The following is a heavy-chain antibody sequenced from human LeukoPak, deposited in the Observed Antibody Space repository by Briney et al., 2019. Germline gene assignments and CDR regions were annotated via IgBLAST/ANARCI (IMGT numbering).Heavy chain of an antibody. Sequence: GGSLRLSCAASGFTFRSYWMRWVRQAPGKGLEWVANIKQDRSEKNYVDSVKGRFTISRDNAKNSLYLQMNSLRAEDTAVYYCASGLELDYWGQGTLVAVSS. CDR1: GFTFRSYW. V-gene: IGHV3-7*03. J-gene: IGHJ4*02. CDR2: IKQDRSEK. CDR3: ASGLELDY.